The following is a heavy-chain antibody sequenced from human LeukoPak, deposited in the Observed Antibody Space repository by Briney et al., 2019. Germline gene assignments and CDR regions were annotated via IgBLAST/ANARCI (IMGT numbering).Heavy chain of an antibody. CDR3: ARAYCGGDCYNPSDY. CDR1: GGSISSGSYY. CDR2: IYTSGST. Sequence: PSETLSLTCTVSGGSISSGSYYWSWIRQPAGKGLEWIGRIYTSGSTNYNASLKSRVTISVDTSKNQFSLKLSSVTAADTAVYYCARAYCGGDCYNPSDYWGQGTLVTVSS. J-gene: IGHJ4*02. D-gene: IGHD2-21*01. V-gene: IGHV4-61*02.